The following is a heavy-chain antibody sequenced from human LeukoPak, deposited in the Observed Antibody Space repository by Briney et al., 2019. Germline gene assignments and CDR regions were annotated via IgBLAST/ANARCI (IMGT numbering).Heavy chain of an antibody. D-gene: IGHD3-22*01. CDR2: ITSSSSA. CDR3: PRDGLMDSSGYQSGSWFDP. J-gene: IGHJ5*02. V-gene: IGHV3-23*01. CDR1: GFIFNNYA. Sequence: GGSLRLSCAASGFIFNNYAMSWVRQAPGKGLEWVSAITSSSSAYYADSVRGRFTISRDNSKNTLYLQMNSLRAEDTAVYFCPRDGLMDSSGYQSGSWFDPWGQGTLVTVSS.